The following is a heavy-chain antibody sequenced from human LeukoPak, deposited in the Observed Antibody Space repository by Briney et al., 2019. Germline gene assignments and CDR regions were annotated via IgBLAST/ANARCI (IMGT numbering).Heavy chain of an antibody. D-gene: IGHD3-10*01. CDR1: GFTFSSYA. J-gene: IGHJ6*03. Sequence: GGSLRLSCAASGFTFSSYAMSWVRQAPGKGLEWVSAISGSGGSTYYADSVKGRFTISRDNSKNTLYLQMNSLRAEDTAVYYCAKAGWFGELPNYYYYYMDVWGKGTTVTVSS. CDR2: ISGSGGST. V-gene: IGHV3-23*01. CDR3: AKAGWFGELPNYYYYYMDV.